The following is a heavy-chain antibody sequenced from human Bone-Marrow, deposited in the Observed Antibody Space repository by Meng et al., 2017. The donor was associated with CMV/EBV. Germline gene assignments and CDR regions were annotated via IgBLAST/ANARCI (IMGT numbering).Heavy chain of an antibody. Sequence: GESLKISCAASGFTFSSYAMHWVRQAPGKGLEWVAVISYDGSNKYYADSVKGRFTISRDNSKNTLYLQMNSLRAEDTAVYYCARSSGAYSSGGSGGYWGQGTLVTVSS. V-gene: IGHV3-30*04. CDR1: GFTFSSYA. D-gene: IGHD6-19*01. CDR3: ARSSGAYSSGGSGGY. J-gene: IGHJ4*02. CDR2: ISYDGSNK.